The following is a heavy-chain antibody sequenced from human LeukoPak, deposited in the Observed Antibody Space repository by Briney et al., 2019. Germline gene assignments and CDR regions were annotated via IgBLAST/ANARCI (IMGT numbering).Heavy chain of an antibody. V-gene: IGHV3-15*01. J-gene: IGHJ4*02. CDR3: TTLSRGEGIAVAELDY. CDR1: GFTFSNAW. Sequence: GGSLRLSCAASGFTFSNAWMSWVRQAPGKGLEWVGRIKSKTDGGTTDYAAPVKGRFTISRDDSKNTLYLQMNSLKTGDTAVYYCTTLSRGEGIAVAELDYWGQGTLVTVSS. CDR2: IKSKTDGGTT. D-gene: IGHD6-19*01.